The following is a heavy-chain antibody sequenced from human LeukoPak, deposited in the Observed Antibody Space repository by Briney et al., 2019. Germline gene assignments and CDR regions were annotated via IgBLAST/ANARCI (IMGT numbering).Heavy chain of an antibody. Sequence: GGSLRLPCAASGFTFSSYGMHWVRQAPGKGLEWVAFIRFDGSNKYYADSVKGQFTISRDNSKNTLYLQMNSLRAEDTAVYYCAKDTPDSSAYYLENWGQGTLVTVSS. CDR3: AKDTPDSSAYYLEN. D-gene: IGHD3-22*01. V-gene: IGHV3-30*02. CDR1: GFTFSSYG. J-gene: IGHJ4*02. CDR2: IRFDGSNK.